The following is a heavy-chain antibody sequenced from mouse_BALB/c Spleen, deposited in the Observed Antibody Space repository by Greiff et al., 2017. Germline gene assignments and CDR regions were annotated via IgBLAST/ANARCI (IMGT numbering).Heavy chain of an antibody. Sequence: QVQLQQPGAELVKPGASVKLSCKASGYTFTSYWMHWVKQRPGQGLEWIGEIDPSDSYTNYNQKFKVKATLTVDKSSSTAYMQLSSLTSEDSAVYYCASGGNPYYAMDYWGQGTSVTVSS. V-gene: IGHV1-69*02. CDR2: IDPSDSYT. CDR3: ASGGNPYYAMDY. CDR1: GYTFTSYW. J-gene: IGHJ4*01. D-gene: IGHD2-1*01.